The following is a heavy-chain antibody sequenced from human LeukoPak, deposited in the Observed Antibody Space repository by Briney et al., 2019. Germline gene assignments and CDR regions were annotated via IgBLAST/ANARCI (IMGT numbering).Heavy chain of an antibody. J-gene: IGHJ5*02. D-gene: IGHD3-3*01. Sequence: SVKVSCKASGGTFSSYAISWVRQAPGQGLEWMGGIIPIFGTANYAQKFQGRVTIPADESTSTAYTELSSLRSEDTAVYYCARKGYDFWSGYYTGIGFWFDPWGQGTLVTVSS. V-gene: IGHV1-69*13. CDR1: GGTFSSYA. CDR2: IIPIFGTA. CDR3: ARKGYDFWSGYYTGIGFWFDP.